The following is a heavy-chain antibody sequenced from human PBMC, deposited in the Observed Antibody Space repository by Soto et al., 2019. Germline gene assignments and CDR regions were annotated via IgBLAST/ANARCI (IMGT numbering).Heavy chain of an antibody. CDR3: ARGGFYDCSGYYRESGAFDI. D-gene: IGHD3-22*01. CDR1: GFTFSSYS. V-gene: IGHV3-21*01. CDR2: ISSSSSYI. Sequence: SRILSCSASGFTFSSYSMNWVRQAPGKGLEWVSSISSSSSYIYYADSVKGRFTISRDNAKNSLYLQMNSLRAEDTAVYYCARGGFYDCSGYYRESGAFDIWGQGKMVTV. J-gene: IGHJ3*02.